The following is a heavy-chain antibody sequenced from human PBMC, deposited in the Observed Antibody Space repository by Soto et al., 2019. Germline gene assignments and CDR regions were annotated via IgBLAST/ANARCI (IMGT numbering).Heavy chain of an antibody. CDR1: GGSFSGYY. CDR3: ARDPTRGELLYGMDV. CDR2: INHRRST. V-gene: IGHV4-34*01. J-gene: IGHJ6*02. Sequence: SETLSLTCAVYGGSFSGYYWTWIRQPPGKGLEWIGEINHRRSTSYNPSLKRRVTMSIDTSKNQFSLHLSSVTAADTAVYYCARDPTRGELLYGMDVWGQGTTVTVSS. D-gene: IGHD1-7*01.